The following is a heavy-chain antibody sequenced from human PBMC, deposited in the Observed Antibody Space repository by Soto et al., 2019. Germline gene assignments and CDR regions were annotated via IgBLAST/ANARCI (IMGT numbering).Heavy chain of an antibody. CDR3: VRLVGNSWLES. J-gene: IGHJ5*01. Sequence: SDTLSLTCNVSSGSISSGGDYWILIRQHPGKGLEWIGYIYYSGSTYYNPSLKSRVTISVDPSNNQLSLQLNSVTPDGTAVYYCVRLVGNSWLESWGPGTLVTVSS. CDR1: SGSISSGGDY. V-gene: IGHV4-31*03. D-gene: IGHD2-2*01. CDR2: IYYSGST.